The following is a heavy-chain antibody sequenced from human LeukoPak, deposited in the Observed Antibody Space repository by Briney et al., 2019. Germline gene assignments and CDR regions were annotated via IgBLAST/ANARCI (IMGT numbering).Heavy chain of an antibody. CDR1: GGSISSSSYY. Sequence: SETLSLTCTVSGGSISSSSYYWGWIRQPPGKGLEWIGSIYYSGSTYYNPSLKSRVTISVDTSKNQFSLKLSSVTAADTAVYYCARRDLIRYSSSVANIILDVWGKGTTVTISS. J-gene: IGHJ6*04. CDR3: ARRDLIRYSSSVANIILDV. CDR2: IYYSGST. D-gene: IGHD6-13*01. V-gene: IGHV4-39*01.